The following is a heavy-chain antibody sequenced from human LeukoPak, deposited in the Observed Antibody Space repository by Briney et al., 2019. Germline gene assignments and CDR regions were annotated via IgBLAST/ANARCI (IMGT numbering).Heavy chain of an antibody. CDR1: GFTFSTYW. Sequence: GGSLRLSCAASGFTFSTYWMHWVRQVPGKGLVWVSRINSDGSTTNYADAVKGRFTISRDNAKNTLYLEMNSLRAEDTAVYYCARDPEGDYYGSGTYSGYFDNWGQGALVTVSS. J-gene: IGHJ4*02. D-gene: IGHD3-10*01. CDR3: ARDPEGDYYGSGTYSGYFDN. V-gene: IGHV3-74*01. CDR2: INSDGSTT.